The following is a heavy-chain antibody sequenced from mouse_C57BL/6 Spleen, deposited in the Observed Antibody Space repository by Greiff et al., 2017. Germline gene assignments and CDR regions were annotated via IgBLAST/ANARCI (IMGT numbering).Heavy chain of an antibody. D-gene: IGHD1-1*01. CDR2: IYPGDGDT. V-gene: IGHV1-80*01. CDR3: ARGANYGSSQGEFDY. J-gene: IGHJ2*01. Sequence: QVQLQQSGAELVKPGASVKISCKASGYAFSSYWMNWVKQRPGKGLEWIGQIYPGDGDTNYNGKFKGKATLTADKSSSTAYMQLSSLTSEDSAVYYCARGANYGSSQGEFDYWGQGTTLTVSS. CDR1: GYAFSSYW.